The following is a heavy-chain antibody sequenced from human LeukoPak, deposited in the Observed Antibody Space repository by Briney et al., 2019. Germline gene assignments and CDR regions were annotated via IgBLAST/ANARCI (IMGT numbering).Heavy chain of an antibody. V-gene: IGHV3-7*01. CDR3: ARDTADFQGLDI. Sequence: GGSLRLSCAASGFTFSSYWMHWVRQAPGKGPEWLANINLDGTKKYYVDSVNGRFTISRDNVRSSLYLQMNSLRVEDTAVYYCARDTADFQGLDIWGQGTKVTVSS. D-gene: IGHD3-3*01. J-gene: IGHJ3*02. CDR1: GFTFSSYW. CDR2: INLDGTKK.